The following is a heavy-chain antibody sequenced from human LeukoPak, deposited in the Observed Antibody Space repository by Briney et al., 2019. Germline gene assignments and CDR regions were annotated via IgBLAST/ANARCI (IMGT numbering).Heavy chain of an antibody. J-gene: IGHJ5*02. V-gene: IGHV4-61*01. D-gene: IGHD1-26*01. CDR1: VASVSSVIY. Sequence: PSETLSLTCTGSVASVSSVIYWTWIRQPPGKGVEGIAHIYNGVNTNYNPSPKSRVTISVDTSKNQFSLRLNSVTAADTAVYYCARSRAFNSGAFDPWGQGSLVTVSS. CDR2: IYNGVNT. CDR3: ARSRAFNSGAFDP.